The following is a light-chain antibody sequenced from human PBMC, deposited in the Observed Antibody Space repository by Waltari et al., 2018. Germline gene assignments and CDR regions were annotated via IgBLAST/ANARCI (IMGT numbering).Light chain of an antibody. Sequence: EIVMTQSPATLSVSPGERATLSCRASQSVSSNLAWYQQKPGQAPRLLSDGASTRATGIPARFSGSGSGTEFTLTISSMQSEDFAVYYCQQYNNWPITFGQGTRLEIK. CDR2: GAS. CDR3: QQYNNWPIT. V-gene: IGKV3-15*01. CDR1: QSVSSN. J-gene: IGKJ5*01.